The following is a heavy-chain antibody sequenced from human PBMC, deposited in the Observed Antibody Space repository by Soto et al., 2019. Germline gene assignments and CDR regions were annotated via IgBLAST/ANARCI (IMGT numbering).Heavy chain of an antibody. CDR1: GFTFSNAW. D-gene: IGHD6-13*01. J-gene: IGHJ5*02. CDR3: TTDIGSGSSWYSWFDP. V-gene: IGHV3-15*07. CDR2: IKSKTDVGTT. Sequence: GGSLRLSCAASGFTFSNAWMNWVRQAPGKGLEWVGRIKSKTDVGTTDYAAPVKGRFTISRDDSKNTLYLQMNSLKTEDTAVYYCTTDIGSGSSWYSWFDPWGQGTLVTVSS.